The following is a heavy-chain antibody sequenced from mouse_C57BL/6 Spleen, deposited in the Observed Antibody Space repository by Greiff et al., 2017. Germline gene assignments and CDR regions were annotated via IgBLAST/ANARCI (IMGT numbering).Heavy chain of an antibody. CDR3: AREDYYGSSHYAMDY. Sequence: QLQESGPELVKPGASVKISCKASGYSFTDYNMNWVKQSNGKSLEWIGVINPNYGTTSYNQKFKGKATLTVDQSSSTAYMQLNSLTSEDSAVYYCAREDYYGSSHYAMDYWGQGTSVTVSS. D-gene: IGHD1-1*01. CDR1: GYSFTDYN. J-gene: IGHJ4*01. CDR2: INPNYGTT. V-gene: IGHV1-39*01.